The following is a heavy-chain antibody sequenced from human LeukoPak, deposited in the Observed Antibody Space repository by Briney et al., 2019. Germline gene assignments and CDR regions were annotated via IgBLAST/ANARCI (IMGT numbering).Heavy chain of an antibody. J-gene: IGHJ4*02. Sequence: ASVKVSCKASGYTFTSYDINWVRHASGQGLEWMGWMNPNSGNTGYAQKFQGRVTMSRDTSINTAYMELSSLRSEDTAVYYCATNPYYDSRIFDYWGQGTLVTVSS. CDR3: ATNPYYDSRIFDY. CDR1: GYTFTSYD. CDR2: MNPNSGNT. V-gene: IGHV1-8*01. D-gene: IGHD3-22*01.